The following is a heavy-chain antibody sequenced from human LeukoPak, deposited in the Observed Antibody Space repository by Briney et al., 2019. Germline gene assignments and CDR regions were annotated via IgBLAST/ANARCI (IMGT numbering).Heavy chain of an antibody. J-gene: IGHJ3*01. CDR3: TRDIDDVLTGDDAFDV. V-gene: IGHV3-21*03. Sequence: GGSLRLSCAGSGFTFSGYSLNWVRQAPGKGLEWVSSITSSGSSMYYVDSVKGRFTISRDNAESSVYSQMNSLRVDDTGLYYCTRDIDDVLTGDDAFDVWGQGTVVTVSS. D-gene: IGHD3-9*01. CDR2: ITSSGSSM. CDR1: GFTFSGYS.